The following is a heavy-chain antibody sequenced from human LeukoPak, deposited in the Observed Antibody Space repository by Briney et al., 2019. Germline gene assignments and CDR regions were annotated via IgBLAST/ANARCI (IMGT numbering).Heavy chain of an antibody. CDR2: INHSGST. CDR3: ARTTHTYYYGSGSYYAFDI. V-gene: IGHV4-4*02. J-gene: IGHJ3*02. Sequence: SETLSLTCAVSGGSISSSNWWSWVRQPPGKGLEWIGEINHSGSTNYNPSLKSRVTISVDTSKNQFSLKLSSVTAADTAVYYCARTTHTYYYGSGSYYAFDIWGQGTMVTVSS. D-gene: IGHD3-10*01. CDR1: GGSISSSNW.